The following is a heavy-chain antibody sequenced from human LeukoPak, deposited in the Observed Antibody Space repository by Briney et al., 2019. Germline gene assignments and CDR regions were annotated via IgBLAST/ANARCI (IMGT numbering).Heavy chain of an antibody. D-gene: IGHD3-9*01. CDR3: ARRRYFDWLSHDASDI. CDR2: IYYSGST. CDR1: GGSISSSSYY. J-gene: IGHJ3*02. Sequence: PSETLSLTCTVSGGSISSSSYYWGWIRQPPGKGLEWIGSIYYSGSTYYNPSLKSRVTISVDTSKNQFSLKLSSVTAADTAVYYCARRRYFDWLSHDASDIWGQGTMVTVSS. V-gene: IGHV4-39*07.